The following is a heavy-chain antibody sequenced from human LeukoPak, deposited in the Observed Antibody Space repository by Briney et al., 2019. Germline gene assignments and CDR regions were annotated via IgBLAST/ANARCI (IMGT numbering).Heavy chain of an antibody. J-gene: IGHJ4*02. CDR2: MNPNSGNT. CDR3: ARAEYTTGTTGLDY. Sequence: ASVKVSCKASGYTFTSYDINWVRQATGQGLEWMGRMNPNSGNTGYAQKFQGRVTMTRNTSISTAYMELSSLRSEDTAVYYCARAEYTTGTTGLDYWGQGTLVTVSS. V-gene: IGHV1-8*01. D-gene: IGHD1-1*01. CDR1: GYTFTSYD.